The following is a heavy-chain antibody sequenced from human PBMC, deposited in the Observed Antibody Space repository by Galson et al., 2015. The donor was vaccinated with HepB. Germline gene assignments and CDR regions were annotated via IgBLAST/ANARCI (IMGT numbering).Heavy chain of an antibody. Sequence: SVKVSCKASGYTFTSYYMHWVRQAPGQGLEWMGIINPSGGSTSYARKFQGRVTMTRDTSTSTVYMELSSLRSEDTAVYYCARVVTVFSMIDNWAFDIWGQGTMVTVSS. CDR1: GYTFTSYY. D-gene: IGHD1-20*01. CDR3: ARVVTVFSMIDNWAFDI. V-gene: IGHV1-46*03. J-gene: IGHJ3*02. CDR2: INPSGGST.